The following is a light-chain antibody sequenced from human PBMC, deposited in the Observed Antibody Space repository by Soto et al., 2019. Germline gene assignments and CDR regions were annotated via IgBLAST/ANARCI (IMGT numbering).Light chain of an antibody. V-gene: IGLV2-23*01. Sequence: QSALTQPASVSGSPGQSITISCTGTSSDVGSYNLVSWYQQHPGKAPKLMIYEGSKRPSGVSKRFSGAKSGNTASLTIAGLQAEDEADYYGCSYAGSSTYVVFGGGAQRTVL. CDR3: CSYAGSSTYVV. CDR1: SSDVGSYNL. CDR2: EGS. J-gene: IGLJ2*01.